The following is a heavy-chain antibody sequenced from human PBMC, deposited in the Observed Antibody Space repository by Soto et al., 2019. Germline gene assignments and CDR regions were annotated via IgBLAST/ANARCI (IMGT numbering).Heavy chain of an antibody. J-gene: IGHJ4*02. Sequence: QMQLQESGPGLVKPSETLSLTCTVSGGSISSSYFWGWIRQPPGKGLEWIGSIYYSGSTHYNPSLKSRVTISVDTSKNQFSLKLTSVTAADTAVYSCASHEGGVRYYDFWSGYYPGYWGQGTLVTVSS. D-gene: IGHD3-3*01. CDR3: ASHEGGVRYYDFWSGYYPGY. CDR1: GGSISSSYF. CDR2: IYYSGST. V-gene: IGHV4-39*01.